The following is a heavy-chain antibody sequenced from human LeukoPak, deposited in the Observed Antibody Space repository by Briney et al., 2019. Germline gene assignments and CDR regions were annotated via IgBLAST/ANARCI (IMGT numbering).Heavy chain of an antibody. CDR3: ARDRNTIFGVVKINYGMDV. Sequence: GGSLRLSCAASGFTVSSNYMSWVRQAPGKGLEWVSVIYSGGSTYYADSVKGRFTISRDNSKNTLYLQMNSLRAEDTAVYYCARDRNTIFGVVKINYGMDVWGQGTTVTVSS. V-gene: IGHV3-66*01. CDR2: IYSGGST. J-gene: IGHJ6*02. D-gene: IGHD3-3*01. CDR1: GFTVSSNY.